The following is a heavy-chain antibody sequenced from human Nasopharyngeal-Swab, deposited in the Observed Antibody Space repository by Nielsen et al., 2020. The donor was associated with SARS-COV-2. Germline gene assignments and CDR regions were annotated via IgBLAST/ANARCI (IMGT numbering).Heavy chain of an antibody. CDR2: ISSSSSTI. D-gene: IGHD3-3*01. CDR1: GFTFSSYS. Sequence: GESLKISCAASGFTFSSYSMNWVRQAPGKGLEWVSYISSSSSTIYYADSVKGRFTISRDNAKNSLYLQMNSLRAEDTAVYYCARSESEHYDFRSATGNNWFDPWGQGTLVTVSS. CDR3: ARSESEHYDFRSATGNNWFDP. J-gene: IGHJ5*02. V-gene: IGHV3-48*04.